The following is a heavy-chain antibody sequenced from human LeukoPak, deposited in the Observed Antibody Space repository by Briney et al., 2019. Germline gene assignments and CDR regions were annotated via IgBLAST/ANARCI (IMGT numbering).Heavy chain of an antibody. V-gene: IGHV1-2*02. Sequence: ASVKVSCKASGDTFTGYYMHWVRQAPGQGLEWMGWINPNSGGTNYAQKFQGRVTMTRDTSISTAYMELSRLRSDDTAVYYCARYPVVVVPAAITDFDYWGQGALVTVSS. CDR3: ARYPVVVVPAAITDFDY. CDR2: INPNSGGT. J-gene: IGHJ4*02. CDR1: GDTFTGYY. D-gene: IGHD2-2*01.